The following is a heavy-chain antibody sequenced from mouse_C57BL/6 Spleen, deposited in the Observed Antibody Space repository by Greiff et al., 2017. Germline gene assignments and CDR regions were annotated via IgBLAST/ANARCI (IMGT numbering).Heavy chain of an antibody. V-gene: IGHV1-15*01. CDR2: IDPETGGT. D-gene: IGHD3-2*02. Sequence: SGAELVRPGASVTLSCKASGYTFTDYEMHWVKQTPVHGLEWIGAIDPETGGTAYNQKFKGKAILTADKSSSTAYMELRSLTSEDSAVYYCTRRESSGPLYWGQGTTLTVSS. CDR3: TRRESSGPLY. CDR1: GYTFTDYE. J-gene: IGHJ2*01.